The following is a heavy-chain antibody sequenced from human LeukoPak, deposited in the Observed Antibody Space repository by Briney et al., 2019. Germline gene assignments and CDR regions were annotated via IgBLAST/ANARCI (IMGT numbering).Heavy chain of an antibody. CDR2: ISTMSNYI. V-gene: IGHV3-21*06. CDR1: GFDFSTYA. Sequence: GGSLRLSCAASGFDFSTYAINWVRQAPGKRLEWVSSISTMSNYIFYGDSVKGRFTISRDNAKNSVYLQMNSLRPDDTAVYYCSRDRLGGLDLWGQGTLVTVSS. CDR3: SRDRLGGLDL. D-gene: IGHD5-12*01. J-gene: IGHJ5*02.